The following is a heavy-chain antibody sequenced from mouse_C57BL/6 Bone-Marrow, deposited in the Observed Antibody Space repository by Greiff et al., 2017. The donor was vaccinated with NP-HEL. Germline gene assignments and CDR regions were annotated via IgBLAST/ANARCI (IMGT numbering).Heavy chain of an antibody. CDR2: IYPRSGNT. Sequence: VQLQQSGAELARPGASVKLSCKASGYTFTSYGISWVKQRTGQGLEWIGEIYPRSGNTYYNEKFKGQATLTADKSSSTAYMELRSLTSEDSAVYVCARDPFYGSSPFAYWGQGTLVTVSA. CDR1: GYTFTSYG. D-gene: IGHD1-1*01. V-gene: IGHV1-81*01. CDR3: ARDPFYGSSPFAY. J-gene: IGHJ3*01.